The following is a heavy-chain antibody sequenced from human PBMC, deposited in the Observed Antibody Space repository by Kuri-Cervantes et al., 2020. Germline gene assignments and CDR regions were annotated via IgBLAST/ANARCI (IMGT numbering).Heavy chain of an antibody. J-gene: IGHJ6*02. D-gene: IGHD6-6*01. CDR2: IYYSGST. V-gene: IGHV4-61*01. CDR3: ARDSSSYYYYGMDV. CDR1: GGSVSSGSYY. Sequence: ESLKISCTVSGGSVSSGSYYWSWIRQPPGKGLEWIGYIYYSGSTNYNPSLKSRVTISVDTSKNQFSLKLGSVTAADTAVYYCARDSSSYYYYGMDVWGQGTTVTVSS.